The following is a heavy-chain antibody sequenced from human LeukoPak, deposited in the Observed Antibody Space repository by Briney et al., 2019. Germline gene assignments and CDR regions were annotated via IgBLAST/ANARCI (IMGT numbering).Heavy chain of an antibody. V-gene: IGHV1-46*01. CDR3: ARDWFRQQLVRGLLLH. J-gene: IGHJ4*02. D-gene: IGHD6-13*01. CDR2: INPSGGST. Sequence: GASVKVSCKASGYTFTGYYMHWVRQAPGQGLEWMGIINPSGGSTSYAQKFQGRVTMTRDTSTSTVYMELSSLRSEDTAVYYCARDWFRQQLVRGLLLHWGQGTLVTVSS. CDR1: GYTFTGYY.